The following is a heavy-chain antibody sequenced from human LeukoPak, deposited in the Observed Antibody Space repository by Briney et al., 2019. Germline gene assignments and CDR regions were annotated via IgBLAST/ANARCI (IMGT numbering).Heavy chain of an antibody. CDR3: ARDGGQNWFDP. CDR2: IYTSGST. V-gene: IGHV4-4*07. Sequence: GSLRLSCAASGFSFSDYYMSWVREPPGKGLEWIGRIYTSGSTNYNPSLKSRVTMSVDTSKDQFSLKLSSVTAADTAVYYCARDGGQNWFDPWGQGTLVTVS. CDR1: GFSFSDYY. D-gene: IGHD3-16*01. J-gene: IGHJ5*02.